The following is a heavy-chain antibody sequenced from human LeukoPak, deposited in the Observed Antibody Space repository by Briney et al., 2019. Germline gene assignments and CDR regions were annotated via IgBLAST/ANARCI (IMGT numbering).Heavy chain of an antibody. J-gene: IGHJ3*02. CDR2: IYYSGST. D-gene: IGHD6-13*01. Sequence: PSETLSLTCTVSGGSISSYYWSWIRQPPGKGLEWIGYIYYSGSTNYNPSLKSRVTVSVDTSKNQFSLKLSSVTAADTAVYYCARDRRYSSSWYGGYDAFDIWGQGTMVTVSS. CDR3: ARDRRYSSSWYGGYDAFDI. V-gene: IGHV4-59*01. CDR1: GGSISSYY.